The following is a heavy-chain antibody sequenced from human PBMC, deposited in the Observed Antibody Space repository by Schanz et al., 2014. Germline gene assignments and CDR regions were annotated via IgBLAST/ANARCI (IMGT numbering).Heavy chain of an antibody. CDR1: GYTFTSYG. D-gene: IGHD1-26*01. V-gene: IGHV1-18*04. J-gene: IGHJ4*02. CDR2: ISAYNGNT. Sequence: QVQLVQSGAEVKKPGASVKVSCKASGYTFTSYGISWVRQAPGQGLEWMAWISAYNGNTKYAQRLQDRVTVTTDTSTSTAYMELRSLRSDDTAVYYCARDRDQWDGNYLDYWGQGTLVTVSS. CDR3: ARDRDQWDGNYLDY.